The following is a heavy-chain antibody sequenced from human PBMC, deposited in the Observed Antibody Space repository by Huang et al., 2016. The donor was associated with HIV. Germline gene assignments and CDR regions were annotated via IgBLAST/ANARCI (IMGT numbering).Heavy chain of an antibody. CDR2: ISVYNGNT. CDR3: ARDPRYYYDTSGYPPDAFDI. D-gene: IGHD3-22*01. J-gene: IGHJ3*02. Sequence: QVQLVQSGAEVKKPGASVKVSCKASGYTFTSYGISWVRPAPGQGLEWRGWISVYNGNTKDAQKLQGRVTMTTDTSTTTAYIELRSLRSDDTAVYYCARDPRYYYDTSGYPPDAFDIWGQGTMVTVSS. CDR1: GYTFTSYG. V-gene: IGHV1-18*01.